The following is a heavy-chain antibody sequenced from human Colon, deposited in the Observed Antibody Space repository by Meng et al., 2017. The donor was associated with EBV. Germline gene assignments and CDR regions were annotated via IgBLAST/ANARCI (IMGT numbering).Heavy chain of an antibody. CDR3: ARTFGYCSNNNCPRTLGY. Sequence: HQGGAGVLKPAETLSRTCRVSGGSLSGYYWSWIRHFPGRTLEFIGDINHSGSANYNPSLRSRVTISVDTSKNQIFLNLHSVTAADTAVYHCARTFGYCSNNNCPRTLGYWGQGTLVTVSS. V-gene: IGHV4-34*01. CDR1: GGSLSGYY. CDR2: INHSGSA. D-gene: IGHD2-2*03. J-gene: IGHJ4*02.